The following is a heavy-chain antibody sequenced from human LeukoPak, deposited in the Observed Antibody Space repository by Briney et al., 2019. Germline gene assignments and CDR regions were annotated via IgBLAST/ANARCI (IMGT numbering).Heavy chain of an antibody. CDR1: GYTFTNYG. V-gene: IGHV1-18*01. Sequence: ASVKVSCKASGYTFTNYGLSWVRQAPGQGLEWMGWISAYNGNTNYAQKLQGRVTMTTDTSTSTAYMELRSLSSDDTAVYYCARDRDYYGSGSYDYWGQGTLVTVSS. CDR3: ARDRDYYGSGSYDY. CDR2: ISAYNGNT. D-gene: IGHD3-10*01. J-gene: IGHJ4*02.